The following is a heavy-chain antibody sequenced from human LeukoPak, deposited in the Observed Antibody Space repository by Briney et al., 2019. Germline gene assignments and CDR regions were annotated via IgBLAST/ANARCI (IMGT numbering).Heavy chain of an antibody. CDR1: GGSFSGYY. CDR3: ARACWYYDSSGYYSYYYYGMDV. CDR2: INHSGST. D-gene: IGHD3-22*01. V-gene: IGHV4-34*01. J-gene: IGHJ6*02. Sequence: SETLSLTCAVYGGSFSGYYWSWIRQPPGKGLEWIGEINHSGSTNYNPSLKSRVTILVDTSKNQFSLKLSSVTAADTAVYYCARACWYYDSSGYYSYYYYGMDVWGQGITVTVSS.